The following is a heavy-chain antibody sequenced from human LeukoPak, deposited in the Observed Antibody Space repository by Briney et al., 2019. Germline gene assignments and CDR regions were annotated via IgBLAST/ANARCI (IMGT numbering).Heavy chain of an antibody. CDR1: GFTVSSNY. D-gene: IGHD6-13*01. V-gene: IGHV3-66*02. Sequence: PGGSLRLSCAASGFTVSSNYMSWVRQAPGKGLEWVSIIYSGGSTYYADSVKGRFTISRDNSKNTLYLQMNSLRAEDTAVYYCARHIAAALDYWGQGTLVTVSS. CDR3: ARHIAAALDY. CDR2: IYSGGST. J-gene: IGHJ4*02.